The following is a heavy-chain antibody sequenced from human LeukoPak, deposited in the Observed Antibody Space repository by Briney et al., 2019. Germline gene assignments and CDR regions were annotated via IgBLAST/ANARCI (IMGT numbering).Heavy chain of an antibody. V-gene: IGHV1-2*02. CDR1: GYSFTGYY. CDR2: INPDTGGT. J-gene: IGHJ4*02. D-gene: IGHD3-22*01. CDR3: ARGGDYDSSAFDY. Sequence: ASVKVSCKASGYSFTGYYMHWVRQAPGQGLEWMGWINPDTGGTNYAQKFQGGVTMTRDMSTSTAYMELSRLRSDDTAVYYCARGGDYDSSAFDYWGQGTLVTVSS.